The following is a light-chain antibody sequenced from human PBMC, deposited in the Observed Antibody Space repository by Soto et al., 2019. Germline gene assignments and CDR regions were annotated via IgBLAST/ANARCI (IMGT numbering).Light chain of an antibody. Sequence: QSVLTQPPSVSGAPGQRVTISCTGSSSNIGAGYDVHWYQQVPGTAPKLLIYGNINRPSGVPDRFSGYKSGTSASLAITGLQADDEADYCCQSYDSSLTVVFGGGTKLTVL. V-gene: IGLV1-40*01. CDR3: QSYDSSLTVV. CDR1: SSNIGAGYD. J-gene: IGLJ2*01. CDR2: GNI.